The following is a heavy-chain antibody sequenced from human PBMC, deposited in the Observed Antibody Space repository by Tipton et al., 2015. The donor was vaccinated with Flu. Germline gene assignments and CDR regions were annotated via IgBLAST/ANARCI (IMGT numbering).Heavy chain of an antibody. Sequence: TLSLTCTVSGGSISSTNYYWSWIRQPAGKGLEWIGRIYTSGSTNYNPSLKSRVTISIDTSKNQFSLRLSSVTASDTAVYFCARRDYGNYVSDPKHSLDPWGQGTLVIASS. CDR2: IYTSGST. J-gene: IGHJ5*02. CDR1: GGSISSTNYY. CDR3: ARRDYGNYVSDPKHSLDP. V-gene: IGHV4-61*02. D-gene: IGHD4-11*01.